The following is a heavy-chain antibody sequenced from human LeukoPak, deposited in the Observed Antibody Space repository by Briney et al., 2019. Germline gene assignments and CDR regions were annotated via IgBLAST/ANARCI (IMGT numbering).Heavy chain of an antibody. V-gene: IGHV3-21*01. CDR1: GFTFSSYS. CDR3: ARGPLDY. Sequence: GGSLRLSCAASGFTFSSYSMNWVRQAPGKGLEWVSSISSSSYIYYADSVKGRFTISRDNAKNLLYLQMNSLRAEDTAVYYCARGPLDYWGQGTLVTVSS. J-gene: IGHJ4*02. CDR2: ISSSSYI.